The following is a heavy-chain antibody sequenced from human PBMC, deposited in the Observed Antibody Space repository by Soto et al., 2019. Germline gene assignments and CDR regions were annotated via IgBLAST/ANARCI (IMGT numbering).Heavy chain of an antibody. V-gene: IGHV1-24*01. J-gene: IGHJ6*03. Sequence: ASVKVSCTVSGYTLTELSMHWVRQAPGKGLEWMGGFDPEDGETIYAQKFQGRVTMTEDTSTDTAYMELSSLRSEDTAVYYCATVGTTSQFNYYYMDVWGKGTTVTVSS. CDR2: FDPEDGET. CDR3: ATVGTTSQFNYYYMDV. D-gene: IGHD1-7*01. CDR1: GYTLTELS.